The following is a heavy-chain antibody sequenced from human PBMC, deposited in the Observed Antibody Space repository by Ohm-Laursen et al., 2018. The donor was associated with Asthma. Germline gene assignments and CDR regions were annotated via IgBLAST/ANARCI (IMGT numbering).Heavy chain of an antibody. V-gene: IGHV3-74*01. D-gene: IGHD4-17*01. CDR2: INNDGSST. CDR1: GFTFSDYY. J-gene: IGHJ4*02. Sequence: SLRLSCAASGFTFSDYYMSWIRQAPGKGLVWVARINNDGSSTSYADSVQGRFTISRDNTKNTLDLQMNSLRDEDTAVYYCATDSRYGDYVPFDSWGQGTLVTVSS. CDR3: ATDSRYGDYVPFDS.